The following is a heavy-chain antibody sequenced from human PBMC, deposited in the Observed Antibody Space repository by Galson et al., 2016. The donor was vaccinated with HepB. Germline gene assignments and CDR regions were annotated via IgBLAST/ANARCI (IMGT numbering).Heavy chain of an antibody. Sequence: TLSPTCTVSGGSISSGAYFWSWLRQHPGKGLEYIGHIYYSGSTYYNPSLHSRVSLSVDTYNNRFSLKMRAGTAADTAVYYCASRAPSGFFYRANANDYFDIWGQGTVLAVSS. CDR3: ASRAPSGFFYRANANDYFDI. CDR2: IYYSGST. V-gene: IGHV4-31*03. CDR1: GGSISSGAYF. J-gene: IGHJ3*02. D-gene: IGHD3-10*01.